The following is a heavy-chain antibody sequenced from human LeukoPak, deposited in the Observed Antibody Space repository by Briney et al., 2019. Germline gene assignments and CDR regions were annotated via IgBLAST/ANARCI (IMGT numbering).Heavy chain of an antibody. J-gene: IGHJ6*03. CDR2: ISYDGSNK. D-gene: IGHD2-15*01. CDR1: GFTFSSYA. Sequence: GGSLRLSCAASGFTFSSYAMHWVRQAPGKGLEWVAVISYDGSNKYYADSVKGRFTISRDNSKNTLYLQMNSLRAEDTAVYYCARGQDIVVVVAATPDYMDVWGKGTTVTVSS. V-gene: IGHV3-30-3*01. CDR3: ARGQDIVVVVAATPDYMDV.